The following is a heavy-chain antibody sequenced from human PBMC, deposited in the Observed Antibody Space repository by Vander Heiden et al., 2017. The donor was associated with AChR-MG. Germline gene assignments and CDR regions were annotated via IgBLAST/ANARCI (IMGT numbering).Heavy chain of an antibody. CDR1: GGTFDSHS. J-gene: IGHJ4*02. CDR2: IIPVHRLE. V-gene: IGHV1-69*02. CDR3: ARARMDYGDYCDS. Sequence: QVHLVQSGAAVKKTGSSVTVSCKASGGTFDSHSFTWVRLAPGQGLEWVGRIIPVHRLENYAQKFQGRVTITADKATGTTYMELRSLTSEDTAVYYCARARMDYGDYCDSWGLGTLVTVSS. D-gene: IGHD4-17*01.